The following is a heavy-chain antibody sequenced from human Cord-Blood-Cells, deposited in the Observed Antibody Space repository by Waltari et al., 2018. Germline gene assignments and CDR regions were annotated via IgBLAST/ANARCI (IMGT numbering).Heavy chain of an antibody. CDR1: GFTFSRYA. J-gene: IGHJ4*02. CDR2: ISGSGGST. D-gene: IGHD6-25*01. CDR3: AKDRAAGSYFDY. V-gene: IGHV3-23*01. Sequence: EVQLLESGGGLVQPGGSLILPCAASGFTFSRYAMSWVRQAPGKGLEWVSAISGSGGSTYYADSVKGRFTISRDNSKNTLYLQMNSLRAEDTAVYYCAKDRAAGSYFDYWGQGTLVTVSS.